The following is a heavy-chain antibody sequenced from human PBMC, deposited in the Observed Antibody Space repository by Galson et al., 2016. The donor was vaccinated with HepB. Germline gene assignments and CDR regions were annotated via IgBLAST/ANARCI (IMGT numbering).Heavy chain of an antibody. CDR1: GFTVRTDY. CDR3: ARGWTRLY. V-gene: IGHV3-53*01. CDR2: IYASGKT. D-gene: IGHD2-15*01. J-gene: IGHJ4*02. Sequence: SLRLSCAASGFTVRTDYMSWIRQSSAKGLEWVSIIYASGKTFYTESVKGRFIMSRDANTVSLQMSSLRVEDTAVYYCARGWTRLYWGRGTLVTVSS.